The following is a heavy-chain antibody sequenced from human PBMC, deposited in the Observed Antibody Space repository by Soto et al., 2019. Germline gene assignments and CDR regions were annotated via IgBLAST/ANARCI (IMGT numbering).Heavy chain of an antibody. CDR2: ISSNGGST. CDR3: AKDRYDSSGYVDY. D-gene: IGHD3-22*01. V-gene: IGHV3-64*04. Sequence: PGGSLRLSCSASGFTFSSYAMHWVRQAPGKGLEYVSAISSNGGSTYYADSVKGRFTISRDNSKNTLYLQMNSLRAEDTAVYYCAKDRYDSSGYVDYWGQGTLVTVSS. CDR1: GFTFSSYA. J-gene: IGHJ4*02.